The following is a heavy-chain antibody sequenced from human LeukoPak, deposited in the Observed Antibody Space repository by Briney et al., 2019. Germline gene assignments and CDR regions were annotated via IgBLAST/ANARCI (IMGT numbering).Heavy chain of an antibody. CDR1: GYSFTSHW. J-gene: IGHJ4*02. D-gene: IGHD6-19*01. CDR3: ARGDNSGWYFFDY. CDR2: IYPGHSDT. V-gene: IGHV5-51*01. Sequence: GESLKISCKASGYSFTSHWIGWVRQMPGKGLEWMGIIYPGHSDTRYSPSFQGQVTISADKSISTAYLQWSTLQAPDTAMYYCARGDNSGWYFFDYWGQGTLVTVSS.